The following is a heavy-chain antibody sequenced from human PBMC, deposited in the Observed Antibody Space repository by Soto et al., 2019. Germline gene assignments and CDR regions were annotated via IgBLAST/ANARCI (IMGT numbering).Heavy chain of an antibody. V-gene: IGHV3-7*04. CDR1: GFTFISNW. Sequence: GGSLRLSCVGSGFTFISNWMTWVLQAPWKGLEWVANIRQDGSEINYVDSVKGRFTISRDNTKNSLYLQMNSLRAEDTAIYYCAREVVVSRGASYFGYWGPGTLVTVSS. CDR3: AREVVVSRGASYFGY. CDR2: IRQDGSEI. D-gene: IGHD2-2*01. J-gene: IGHJ4*02.